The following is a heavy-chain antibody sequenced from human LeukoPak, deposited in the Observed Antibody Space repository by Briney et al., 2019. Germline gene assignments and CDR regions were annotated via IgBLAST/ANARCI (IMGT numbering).Heavy chain of an antibody. CDR3: ARVKEWLLLRLFDF. CDR2: ISAYNGNT. CDR1: GYTFTSYG. J-gene: IGHJ4*02. Sequence: GASVKVSCKASGYTFTSYGISWVRQAPGQGLEWMGWISAYNGNTNYAQKLRGRVTMTTDTSTSTAYMELRSLRSDDTAVYYCARVKEWLLLRLFDFWGQGTLVTVSS. D-gene: IGHD3-22*01. V-gene: IGHV1-18*01.